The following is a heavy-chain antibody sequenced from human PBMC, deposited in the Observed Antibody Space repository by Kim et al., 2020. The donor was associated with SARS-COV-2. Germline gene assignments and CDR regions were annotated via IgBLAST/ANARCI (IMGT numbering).Heavy chain of an antibody. CDR2: SNK. Sequence: SNKSYADSVKGRFTISRDNSKNTLYLQMNSLRAEDTAVYYCARGRGLGDYWGQGTLVTVSS. D-gene: IGHD1-26*01. V-gene: IGHV3-30-3*01. CDR3: ARGRGLGDY. J-gene: IGHJ4*02.